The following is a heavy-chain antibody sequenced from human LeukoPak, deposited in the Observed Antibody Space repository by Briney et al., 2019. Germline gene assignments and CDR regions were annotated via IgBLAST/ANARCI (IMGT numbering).Heavy chain of an antibody. Sequence: GASVKVSCKASGYTFTSYYMHWVRQAPGQGLEWMGIINPSGGSTSYAQKFQGRVTMTRDTSTSTVYMELSSLRSEDTAVYYCAIAAAGTDFDYGGQGTLVTVSS. CDR1: GYTFTSYY. V-gene: IGHV1-46*01. CDR2: INPSGGST. CDR3: AIAAAGTDFDY. J-gene: IGHJ4*02. D-gene: IGHD6-13*01.